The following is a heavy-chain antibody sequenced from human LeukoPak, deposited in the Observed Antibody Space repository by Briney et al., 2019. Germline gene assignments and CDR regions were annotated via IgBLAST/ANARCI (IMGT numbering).Heavy chain of an antibody. Sequence: GGSLRLSCAASGFTFSSYWMHWVRQAPGKGLVWVSRINSDGSSTSYADSVKGRFTISRDNAKNTLYLQMNSLRAKDTAVYYCARDRKTAGYYYGMDVWGQGTTVTVSS. D-gene: IGHD1-1*01. CDR1: GFTFSSYW. CDR3: ARDRKTAGYYYGMDV. CDR2: INSDGSST. J-gene: IGHJ6*02. V-gene: IGHV3-74*01.